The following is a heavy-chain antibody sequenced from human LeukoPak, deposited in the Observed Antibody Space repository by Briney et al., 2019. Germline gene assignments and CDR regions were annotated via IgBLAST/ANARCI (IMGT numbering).Heavy chain of an antibody. CDR3: ARPPPYCSGGSCYLYFDY. D-gene: IGHD2-15*01. CDR2: IIPIFGTA. J-gene: IGHJ4*02. V-gene: IGHV1-69*05. Sequence: ASVKVSCKASGGTFSSYAISWVRQAPGQGLEWMGGIIPIFGTANYAQKFQGRVTITTDESTSTAYMELSSLRSEDTAVYYCARPPPYCSGGSCYLYFDYWGQGTLVTVSS. CDR1: GGTFSSYA.